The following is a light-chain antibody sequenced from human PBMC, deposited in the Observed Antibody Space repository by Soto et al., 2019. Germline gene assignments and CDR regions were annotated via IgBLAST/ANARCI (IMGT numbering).Light chain of an antibody. J-gene: IGLJ1*01. V-gene: IGLV2-14*01. CDR1: SNDVGTHNF. CDR2: EVI. Sequence: QSALTQPASVSGSPGQSITISCTGTSNDVGTHNFVSWYQQHPGKAPKLMIHEVIDRPSGVSNRFSGSKSGNTASLTISGLQAEDEADYYCSSYTSTSTLVFGTGTKLTVL. CDR3: SSYTSTSTLV.